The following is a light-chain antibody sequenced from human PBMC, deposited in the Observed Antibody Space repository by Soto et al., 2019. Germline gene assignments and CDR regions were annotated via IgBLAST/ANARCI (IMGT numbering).Light chain of an antibody. V-gene: IGKV3-20*01. J-gene: IGKJ1*01. CDR3: QQYGSSPPWT. CDR2: GAS. Sequence: LTQSPGTLSLSPGERATLSCRASQRGGSSYLAWYQQKPGQAPRLLIYGASSRTTGVPDRFSGSGSGTDFTLTISRLEPEDFAVYYCQQYGSSPPWTFGQGTKVDI. CDR1: QRGGSSY.